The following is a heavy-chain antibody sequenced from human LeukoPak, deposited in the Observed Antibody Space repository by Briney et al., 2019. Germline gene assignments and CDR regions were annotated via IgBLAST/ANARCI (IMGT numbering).Heavy chain of an antibody. D-gene: IGHD6-13*01. CDR2: ISYDGSNK. J-gene: IGHJ4*02. CDR1: GFTFSTYW. V-gene: IGHV3-30*18. CDR3: AKQKPYSSSWLYFDY. Sequence: PGGSLRLSCSASGFTFSTYWMSWVRQAPGKGLEWVAVISYDGSNKHYADSVKGRFTISRDNSKNTLYLQMNSLRAEDTAVYYCAKQKPYSSSWLYFDYWGQGTLVTVSS.